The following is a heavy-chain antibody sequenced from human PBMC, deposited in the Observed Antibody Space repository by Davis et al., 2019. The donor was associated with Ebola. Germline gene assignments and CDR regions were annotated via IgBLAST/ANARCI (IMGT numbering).Heavy chain of an antibody. Sequence: PGGSLRLSCATSGFPFSGHAMSWVRQAPGKGLEWVSAISGSGSRTYYADSVKGRFTISRDNSENTLHLQMNSLRAEDTAVYYCARGGDTSGYYVRDNWFAPWGQGTLVTVSS. CDR1: GFPFSGHA. J-gene: IGHJ5*02. CDR3: ARGGDTSGYYVRDNWFAP. D-gene: IGHD3-22*01. V-gene: IGHV3-23*01. CDR2: ISGSGSRT.